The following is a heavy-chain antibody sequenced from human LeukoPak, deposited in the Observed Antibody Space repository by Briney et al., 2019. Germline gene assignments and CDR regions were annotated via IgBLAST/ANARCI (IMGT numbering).Heavy chain of an antibody. V-gene: IGHV1-3*02. J-gene: IGHJ3*02. CDR2: SNAGNGNT. CDR3: ARGSTVTTFAFDI. CDR1: GYTFTSYA. Sequence: GASVKVSCKASGYTFTSYAMHWVRQAPGQRLEWMGWSNAGNGNTKYSQEFQGRVTITRDTSASTAYMELSSLRSDDTAVYYCARGSTVTTFAFDIWGQGTMVTVSS. D-gene: IGHD4-17*01.